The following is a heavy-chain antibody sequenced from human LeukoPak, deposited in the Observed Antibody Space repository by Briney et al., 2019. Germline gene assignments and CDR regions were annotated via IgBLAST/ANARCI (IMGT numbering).Heavy chain of an antibody. CDR2: ISWNSGSI. J-gene: IGHJ5*02. Sequence: PGRSLRLSCAASGFTFDDYAMHWVRQAPGKGLEWVSGISWNSGSIGYADSVKGRFTISRDNAKNTLYLQMNSLRAEDTAVYYCARDTSRIAVAENNWFDPWGQGTLVTVSS. D-gene: IGHD6-19*01. CDR1: GFTFDDYA. V-gene: IGHV3-9*01. CDR3: ARDTSRIAVAENNWFDP.